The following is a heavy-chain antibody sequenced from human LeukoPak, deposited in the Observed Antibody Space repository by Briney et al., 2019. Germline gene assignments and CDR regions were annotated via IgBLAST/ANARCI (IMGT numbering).Heavy chain of an antibody. D-gene: IGHD2-2*03. V-gene: IGHV1-18*01. CDR1: GYTFTSYG. Sequence: ASVKVSCKASGYTFTSYGISWVRQAPGQGLEWREWISAYNGNTNYAQKIQGRVTMTTDTSTSTAYMELRSLRSDDTAVYYCARTRDGYCSSTSCYGTTRANWFDPWGQGTLVTVSS. CDR3: ARTRDGYCSSTSCYGTTRANWFDP. CDR2: ISAYNGNT. J-gene: IGHJ5*02.